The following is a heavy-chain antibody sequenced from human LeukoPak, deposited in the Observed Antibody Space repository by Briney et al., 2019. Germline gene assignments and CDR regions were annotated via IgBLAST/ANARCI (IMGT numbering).Heavy chain of an antibody. V-gene: IGHV4-30-4*01. CDR1: GGSISSGDYY. J-gene: IGHJ5*02. Sequence: PSQTLSLTCTVSGGSISSGDYYWSWIRQPPGKGLEWIGYIYYSGSTYYNPSLKSRVTISVDTSKNQFSLKLSSVTAADTAVYYCARDHGPKWLPLSWGQGTLVTVSS. CDR2: IYYSGST. CDR3: ARDHGPKWLPLS. D-gene: IGHD5-12*01.